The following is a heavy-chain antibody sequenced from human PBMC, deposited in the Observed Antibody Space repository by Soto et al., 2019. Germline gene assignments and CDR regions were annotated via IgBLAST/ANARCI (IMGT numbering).Heavy chain of an antibody. V-gene: IGHV1-8*01. Sequence: GASVKVSCKASGYTFTSYDINWVRQATGQGLEWMGWMNPNSGNTGYAQKFQGRVTMTRNTSISTAYMALSSLRSEDTAVYYCARVTVGATGFDYWGQGTLVTVSS. CDR3: ARVTVGATGFDY. CDR1: GYTFTSYD. J-gene: IGHJ4*02. CDR2: MNPNSGNT. D-gene: IGHD1-26*01.